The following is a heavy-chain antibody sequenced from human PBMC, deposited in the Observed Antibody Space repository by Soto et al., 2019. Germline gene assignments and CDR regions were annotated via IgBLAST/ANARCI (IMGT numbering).Heavy chain of an antibody. CDR2: IYYSGAT. D-gene: IGHD3-16*01. J-gene: IGHJ4*02. Sequence: PSETLSLTCSVSGGDITSDNYWSWIRQPPGKGLEWIGHIYYSGATDYNPSLKSRIIISVDTSKNQVSLKLTSVTTADTAIYFRAREGGVSRDGLSYFDYWGQGIVVTVSS. V-gene: IGHV4-30-4*01. CDR1: GGDITSDNY. CDR3: AREGGVSRDGLSYFDY.